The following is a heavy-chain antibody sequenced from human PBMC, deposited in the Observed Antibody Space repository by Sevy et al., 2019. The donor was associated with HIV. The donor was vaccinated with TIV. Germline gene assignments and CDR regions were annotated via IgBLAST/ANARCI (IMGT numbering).Heavy chain of an antibody. Sequence: ASVKVSCKASGYTVTGYYMHWVRQAPGQGLEWMGWNNPNSGGTNYAQKFQGRVTMTRDTSISTAYMELSRLRSDDTAVYYCARDKSVAGPYYYYYGMDVWGQGTTVTVSS. CDR2: NNPNSGGT. J-gene: IGHJ6*02. V-gene: IGHV1-2*02. CDR1: GYTVTGYY. D-gene: IGHD6-19*01. CDR3: ARDKSVAGPYYYYYGMDV.